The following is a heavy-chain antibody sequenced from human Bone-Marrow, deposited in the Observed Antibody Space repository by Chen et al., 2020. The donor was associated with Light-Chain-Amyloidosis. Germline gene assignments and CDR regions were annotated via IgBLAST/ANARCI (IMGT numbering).Heavy chain of an antibody. CDR3: ARADYIDRSFDY. CDR2: IYFSVNT. J-gene: IGHJ4*02. Sequence: QVHLQESGQGLVKPSQTLPLTCTVSGDPLASGNYYWSWIRQHPGKGLEWIGYIYFSVNTYYNPSLQSRVTISLDTFNNQFSLRLSSVTAADTAVYYCARADYIDRSFDYWGQGILVTVSS. CDR1: GDPLASGNYY. V-gene: IGHV4-31*03. D-gene: IGHD4-4*01.